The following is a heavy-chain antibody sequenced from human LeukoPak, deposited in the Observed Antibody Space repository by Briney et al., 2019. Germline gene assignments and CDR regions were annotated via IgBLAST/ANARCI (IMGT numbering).Heavy chain of an antibody. CDR3: ARGDRYCSSTSCYNKSAFNI. Sequence: ASVKVSCKASGGTFSSYAISWVRQAPGQGLEWMGGIIPICGTANYAQKFQGRVTITTDESTSTAYMELSSLRSEDTAVYYCARGDRYCSSTSCYNKSAFNIWGQGTMVTVSS. CDR2: IIPICGTA. D-gene: IGHD2-2*02. J-gene: IGHJ3*02. CDR1: GGTFSSYA. V-gene: IGHV1-69*05.